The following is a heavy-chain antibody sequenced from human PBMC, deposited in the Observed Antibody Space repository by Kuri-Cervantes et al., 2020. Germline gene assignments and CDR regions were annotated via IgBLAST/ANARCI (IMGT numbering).Heavy chain of an antibody. CDR2: IIPIFGTA. CDR3: AREAGERVVVDTNNWFDP. D-gene: IGHD2-15*01. V-gene: IGHV1-69*01. CDR1: GYTFRSYA. J-gene: IGHJ5*02. Sequence: KVSCKASGYTFRSYAISWVRQAPGQGLEWMGGIIPIFGTANYAQKFQGRVTITADESTITAYMELSSLRSEDTAVYYCAREAGERVVVDTNNWFDPWGQGTLVTVSS.